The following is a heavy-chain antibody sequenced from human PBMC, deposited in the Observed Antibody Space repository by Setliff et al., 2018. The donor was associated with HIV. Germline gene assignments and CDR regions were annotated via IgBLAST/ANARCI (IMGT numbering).Heavy chain of an antibody. CDR3: TTDLEEITVIVVAPGN. CDR1: GFTFSNAW. Sequence: GESLKISCAASGFTFSNAWMSWVRQAPGKGLEWVGRIKSKTDGGTTEYAAPVKGRFSISRDDSKTTLYLQMKSLKTEDTAVYYCTTDLEEITVIVVAPGNWGQGTLVTVSS. J-gene: IGHJ4*02. D-gene: IGHD3-22*01. V-gene: IGHV3-15*01. CDR2: IKSKTDGGTT.